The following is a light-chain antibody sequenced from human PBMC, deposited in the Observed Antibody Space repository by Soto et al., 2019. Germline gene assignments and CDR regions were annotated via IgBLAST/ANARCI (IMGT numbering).Light chain of an antibody. CDR1: RSISTY. CDR3: QQYKNWPPIT. J-gene: IGKJ5*01. V-gene: IGKV3-11*01. Sequence: ETVLTQSPATLSLSPGERATLSCRASRSISTYLAWYQQKPGQAPRLLIYEALNRATGIPARFSGSGSGTDFTLTISSLEPEDFAVYYCQQYKNWPPITFGQGTRLEIK. CDR2: EAL.